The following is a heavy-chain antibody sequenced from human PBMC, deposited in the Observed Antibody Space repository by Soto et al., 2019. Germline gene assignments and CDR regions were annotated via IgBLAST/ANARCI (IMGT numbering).Heavy chain of an antibody. Sequence: PGGSLRLCCAACRFTLTMYSMNWVRQAPGKGLEWVSSISSTTNYIYYGDSMKGRFTISRDNAKNSLYLEMNSLRAEDTAVYYCARESEDLTSNFDYWGQGTLVTVSS. CDR3: ARESEDLTSNFDY. CDR2: ISSTTNYI. V-gene: IGHV3-21*06. J-gene: IGHJ4*02. CDR1: RFTLTMYS.